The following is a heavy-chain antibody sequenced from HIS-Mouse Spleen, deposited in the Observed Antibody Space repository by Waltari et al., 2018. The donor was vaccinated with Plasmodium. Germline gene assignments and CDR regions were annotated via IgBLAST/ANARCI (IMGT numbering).Heavy chain of an antibody. J-gene: IGHJ2*01. Sequence: EVQLVESGGGLVQPGGSLRLSCAASGFTFSSYWMSWVRQAPGKGLGWGANIKQGGSEKYYVDSGKGRVTISRDNAKNSLYLQMNSLRAEDTAVYYCASSWYWYFDLWGRGTLVTVSS. CDR2: IKQGGSEK. CDR3: ASSWYWYFDL. D-gene: IGHD6-13*01. CDR1: GFTFSSYW. V-gene: IGHV3-7*01.